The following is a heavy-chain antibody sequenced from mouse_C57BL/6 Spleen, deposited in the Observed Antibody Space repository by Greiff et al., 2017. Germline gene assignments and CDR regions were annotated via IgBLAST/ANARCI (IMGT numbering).Heavy chain of an antibody. CDR2: ISSGSSTI. Sequence: EVQVVESGGGLVKPGGSLKLSCAASGFTFSDYGMHWVRQAPEKGLEWVAYISSGSSTIYYADTVQGRFTISRDNAKNTLFLQRTSLRAEDTAMYNCARADTTEVAPRAMDYWGQGTSVTVSS. D-gene: IGHD1-1*01. J-gene: IGHJ4*01. CDR1: GFTFSDYG. V-gene: IGHV5-17*01. CDR3: ARADTTEVAPRAMDY.